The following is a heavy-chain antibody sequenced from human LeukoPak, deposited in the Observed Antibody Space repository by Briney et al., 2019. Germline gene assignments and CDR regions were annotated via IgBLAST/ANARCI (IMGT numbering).Heavy chain of an antibody. CDR1: GFTFSNYG. V-gene: IGHV3-33*06. CDR3: AKQDIVVVPATNGVDY. D-gene: IGHD2-2*01. J-gene: IGHJ4*02. CDR2: IWYDGSNK. Sequence: TGGSLRLSCAASGFTFSNYGMHWVRQAPGKGLEWVAVIWYDGSNKYYVDSVKGRFTISRDNSKNTLYLQMNSLRAEDTAMYYCAKQDIVVVPATNGVDYWGQGTLVTVSS.